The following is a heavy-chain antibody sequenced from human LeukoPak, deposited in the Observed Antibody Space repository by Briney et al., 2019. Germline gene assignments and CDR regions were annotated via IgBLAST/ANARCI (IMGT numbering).Heavy chain of an antibody. V-gene: IGHV4-59*08. Sequence: SETLSLTCSVSGGSISPYYWSWIRQPPGKGLEWIGYVSYRGHTNYNPSLESRVTISLDTSKNQFSVKLNSVTAADTGVYYCARQLYFDWSSAGYWGQGTLVTVSS. J-gene: IGHJ4*02. CDR2: VSYRGHT. CDR1: GGSISPYY. CDR3: ARQLYFDWSSAGY. D-gene: IGHD3-9*01.